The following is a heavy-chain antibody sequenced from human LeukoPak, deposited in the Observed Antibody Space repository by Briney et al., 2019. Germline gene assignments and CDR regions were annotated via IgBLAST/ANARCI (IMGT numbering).Heavy chain of an antibody. CDR3: AKVMFGGYAPPWFDP. V-gene: IGHV3-30*02. CDR2: IRYDGSNK. D-gene: IGHD5-12*01. J-gene: IGHJ5*02. CDR1: GFTFSSYC. Sequence: GGSLRLSCAASGFTFSSYCIHWVRQAPGKGLEWVAFIRYDGSNKYYADSVKGRFTISRDNSKNTLYLQMSSLRAEDTAVYYCAKVMFGGYAPPWFDPWGQGTLVTVSS.